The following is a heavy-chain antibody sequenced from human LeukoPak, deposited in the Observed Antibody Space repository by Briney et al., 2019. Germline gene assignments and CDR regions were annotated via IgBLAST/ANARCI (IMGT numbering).Heavy chain of an antibody. CDR3: AKEPYYSSGSYYEDRDSALFDF. V-gene: IGHV3-30*02. CDR1: GFTFSSYG. D-gene: IGHD3-10*01. CDR2: IRYGGSNK. Sequence: GGSLSLSCAASGFTFSSYGMHWVRQAPGKGLEWVAFIRYGGSNKLYADSVKGRFTISRDNSKHTLYLQVNSRRAEDRAVYYCAKEPYYSSGSYYEDRDSALFDFWGQGTRVTVSS. J-gene: IGHJ4*02.